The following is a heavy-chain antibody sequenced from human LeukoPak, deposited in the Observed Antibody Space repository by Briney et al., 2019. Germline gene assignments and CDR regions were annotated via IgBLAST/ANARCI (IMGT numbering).Heavy chain of an antibody. Sequence: GGSLRLSCAASGFTFSSYGMHWVRQAPGKGLEWVAVISYDGSNKYYADSVKGRFTLSGDNSKNTLYLQMNSLRAEDTALYFCAKEGRSGYYYFDYWGQGTLVTVSS. V-gene: IGHV3-30*18. CDR3: AKEGRSGYYYFDY. CDR2: ISYDGSNK. J-gene: IGHJ4*02. CDR1: GFTFSSYG. D-gene: IGHD3-3*01.